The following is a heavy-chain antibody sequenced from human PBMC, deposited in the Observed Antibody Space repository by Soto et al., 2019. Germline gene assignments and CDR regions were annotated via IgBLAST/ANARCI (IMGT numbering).Heavy chain of an antibody. CDR3: ARVIRIFGVVILNCFDP. V-gene: IGHV4-30-4*01. CDR2: IYYSGST. J-gene: IGHJ5*02. Sequence: SETLSLTCTVSGGSISSGDYYWCWIRQPAGKSLEWIGDIYYSGSTYYNPSLKSRVTKSVDTAKNQSSLKLSSVTAADTGVYCCARVIRIFGVVILNCFDPWGQETLVTVSS. CDR1: GGSISSGDYY. D-gene: IGHD3-3*01.